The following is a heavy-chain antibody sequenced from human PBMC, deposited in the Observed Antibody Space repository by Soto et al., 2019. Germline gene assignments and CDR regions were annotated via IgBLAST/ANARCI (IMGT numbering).Heavy chain of an antibody. CDR2: VSDGGIST. V-gene: IGHV3-23*01. CDR3: AKSSVWYPYFDS. CDR1: GFTFSSYA. J-gene: IGHJ4*02. Sequence: GSQRLSCAASGFTFSSYAMNWVRPAPGKGLEWVSAVSDGGISTYYADSVKGRFTISRDNSKNTLYLQMNGLRAEDTAIYYCAKSSVWYPYFDSWGQGTLVTVSS. D-gene: IGHD6-13*01.